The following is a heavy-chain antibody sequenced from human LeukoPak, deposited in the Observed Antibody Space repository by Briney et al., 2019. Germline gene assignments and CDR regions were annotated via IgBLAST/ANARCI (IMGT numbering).Heavy chain of an antibody. D-gene: IGHD7-27*01. Sequence: GGSLRLSCAASRFTFSDYYMDWVRQAPGKGLEWVSVIYSGGSTYYADSVKGRFTISRDNSKNTLYLQMNSLRAEDTAVYYCARDAGDRGGFDYWGQGTLVTVSS. CDR1: RFTFSDYY. CDR2: IYSGGST. J-gene: IGHJ4*02. CDR3: ARDAGDRGGFDY. V-gene: IGHV3-66*01.